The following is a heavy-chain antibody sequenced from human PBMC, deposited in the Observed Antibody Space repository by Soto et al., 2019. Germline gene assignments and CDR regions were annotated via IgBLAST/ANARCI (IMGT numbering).Heavy chain of an antibody. CDR2: IAAGSTS. V-gene: IGHV3-23*01. Sequence: PGGSLRLSCAASGFSFSSHAMSWVRRAPGKGLEWVSSIAAGSTSYHADSVKGRFTISRDNSKNTLYLQMNSLGAEDTAVYYCTRHSAKDQAGRNFDSWGQGTLVTVSS. D-gene: IGHD1-26*01. J-gene: IGHJ4*02. CDR3: TRHSAKDQAGRNFDS. CDR1: GFSFSSHA.